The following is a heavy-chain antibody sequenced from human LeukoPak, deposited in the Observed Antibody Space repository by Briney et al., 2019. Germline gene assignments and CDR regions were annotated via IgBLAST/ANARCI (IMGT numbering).Heavy chain of an antibody. CDR2: ISAYNGNT. V-gene: IGHV1-18*01. Sequence: ASVKVSCKASGYTFTSYGISWVRQAPGQGLEWMGWISAYNGNTNYAQKLQGRVTMTTDTSTSTAYMELRSLRSDDTAVYYCARDRGFLGQQVVSWDWFDPWGQGTLVTVSS. CDR3: ARDRGFLGQQVVSWDWFDP. CDR1: GYTFTSYG. D-gene: IGHD6-13*01. J-gene: IGHJ5*02.